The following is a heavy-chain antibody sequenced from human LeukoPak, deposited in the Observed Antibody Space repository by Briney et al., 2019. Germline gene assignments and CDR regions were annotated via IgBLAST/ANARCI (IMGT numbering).Heavy chain of an antibody. V-gene: IGHV1-24*01. CDR2: FDPEDGET. D-gene: IGHD3-3*01. J-gene: IGHJ3*02. Sequence: ASVKVSCKVSGYTLTELSMHWVRQAPGKGLEWMGGFDPEDGETIYAQKFQGRVTMTEDTSTDTAYMELSSLRSEDTAVYYCATDRGGVGGPLIWSGRNAFDIWGQGTMVTVSS. CDR1: GYTLTELS. CDR3: ATDRGGVGGPLIWSGRNAFDI.